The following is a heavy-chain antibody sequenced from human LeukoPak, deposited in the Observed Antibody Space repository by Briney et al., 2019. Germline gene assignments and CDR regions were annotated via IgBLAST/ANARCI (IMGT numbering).Heavy chain of an antibody. V-gene: IGHV3-7*01. CDR3: VRKNSFDI. Sequence: PGGSLRLSCAASEFTFSSYWMSWVRQAPGKGLEWVANIKQDGSDKYYVDSVKGRFTISRDNAKNSLYLQMKSLRAEDTALYYCVRKNSFDIWGQGTMVTVSS. CDR1: EFTFSSYW. CDR2: IKQDGSDK. D-gene: IGHD2/OR15-2a*01. J-gene: IGHJ3*02.